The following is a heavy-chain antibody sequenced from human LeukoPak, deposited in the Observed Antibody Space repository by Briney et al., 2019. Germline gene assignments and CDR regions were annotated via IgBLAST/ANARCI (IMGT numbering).Heavy chain of an antibody. D-gene: IGHD6-19*01. CDR2: FGTSSSYI. CDR1: GFSFSDYN. V-gene: IGHV3-21*01. Sequence: PGGSLRLSCAASGFSFSDYNMNWVRQAPGKGLEWVSCFGTSSSYIYYADSVKGRFTISRDNAKNSLCLQMNSLRAEDTAVYYCARDGSSSGWDFDYWGQGTLVTVSS. CDR3: ARDGSSSGWDFDY. J-gene: IGHJ4*02.